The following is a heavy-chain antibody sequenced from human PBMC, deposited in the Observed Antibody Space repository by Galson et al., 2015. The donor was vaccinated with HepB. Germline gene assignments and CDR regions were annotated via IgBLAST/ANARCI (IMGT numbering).Heavy chain of an antibody. D-gene: IGHD4-17*01. J-gene: IGHJ4*02. CDR1: GGTFSSYA. Sequence: SVKVSCKASGGTFSSYAISWVRQAPGQGLEWMGRIIPILGIANYAQKFRGRVTITADKPTSTAYMELSSLRSEDTAVYYCARGVYGDLDYWGQGTLVTVSS. CDR3: ARGVYGDLDY. V-gene: IGHV1-69*04. CDR2: IIPILGIA.